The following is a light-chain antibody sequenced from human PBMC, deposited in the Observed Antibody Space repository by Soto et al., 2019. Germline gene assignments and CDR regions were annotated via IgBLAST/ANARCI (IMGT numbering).Light chain of an antibody. CDR2: AAS. V-gene: IGKV1-6*01. CDR3: LQDYNFPYT. J-gene: IGKJ2*01. CDR1: PGLSFD. Sequence: AIPMTQSPSSLSTSVGDRVTITCRASPGLSFDVAWYQQKPGKAPKLLIYAASRLQSGVPSRFSGSGTGTDFTITISSLQPEDFATYYCLQDYNFPYTFGPGTTLEL.